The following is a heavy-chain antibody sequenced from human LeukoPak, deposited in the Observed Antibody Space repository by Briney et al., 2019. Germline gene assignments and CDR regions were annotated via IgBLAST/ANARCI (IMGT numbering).Heavy chain of an antibody. CDR1: GCTFSSYG. CDR3: ARDHEWGRAYFDY. CDR2: IWYDGSNE. Sequence: GRSLRLSCAASGCTFSSYGMLWLRQAPGKGLEWVAVIWYDGSNEYCADSVKGRFTISRDNSKNTLYLQMNSLRAEDTAVYYCARDHEWGRAYFDYWGQGTLVTVSS. V-gene: IGHV3-33*01. D-gene: IGHD1-26*01. J-gene: IGHJ4*02.